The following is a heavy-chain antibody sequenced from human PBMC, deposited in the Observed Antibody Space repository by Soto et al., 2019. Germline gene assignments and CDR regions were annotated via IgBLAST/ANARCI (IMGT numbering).Heavy chain of an antibody. V-gene: IGHV3-23*01. J-gene: IGHJ4*02. CDR2: ISGSGGST. CDR1: GFTFSSYA. CDR3: EKVEVPKCGELYYFDY. Sequence: GGSLRLSCAASGFTFSSYAMSWVRQAPGKGLEWVSAISGSGGSTYYADSVKGRFTISRDNSKNTLYLQMNSLRAEDTAVYNCEKVEVPKCGELYYFDYWGQGPLVTVSS. D-gene: IGHD3-10*01.